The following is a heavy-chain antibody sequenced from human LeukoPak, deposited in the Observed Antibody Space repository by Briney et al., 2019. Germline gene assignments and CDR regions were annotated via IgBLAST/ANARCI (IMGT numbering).Heavy chain of an antibody. Sequence: GGSLRLSCAASGFTFSSYSMNWVRQAPGKGLEWVSSISSSSSYIYYADSVKGRFTISRDNAKNSLCLQVNSLRAEDTAVYYCARVILAMVKGDYWGQGTLVTVSS. J-gene: IGHJ4*02. D-gene: IGHD5-18*01. CDR1: GFTFSSYS. V-gene: IGHV3-21*01. CDR3: ARVILAMVKGDY. CDR2: ISSSSSYI.